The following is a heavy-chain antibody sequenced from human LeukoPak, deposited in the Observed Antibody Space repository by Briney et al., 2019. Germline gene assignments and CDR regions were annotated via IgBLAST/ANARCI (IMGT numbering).Heavy chain of an antibody. J-gene: IGHJ4*02. D-gene: IGHD5-12*01. Sequence: SETLSLTCTVSGGSISGYYWSWIRQPPGKGLECIGYIYYSGSTNYNPSLKSRVTISFDTSKNQFSLKLSSVTAADTAVYYCARGFDSKSTYFDYWGQGTLLTVSS. CDR1: GGSISGYY. CDR3: ARGFDSKSTYFDY. V-gene: IGHV4-59*01. CDR2: IYYSGST.